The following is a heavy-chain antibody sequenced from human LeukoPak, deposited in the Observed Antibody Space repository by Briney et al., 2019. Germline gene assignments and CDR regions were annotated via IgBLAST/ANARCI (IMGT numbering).Heavy chain of an antibody. CDR2: ISGSGDST. CDR1: GFTFSSYA. Sequence: GGSLRLSCAASGFTFSSYAMSWVRQAPGKGLEWVSAISGSGDSTYYADSVKGRFTISRDNSKNTLYLQMNSLRAEDTAVYYCARVPSYDYVWGSYRPLDYWGQGTLVTVSS. V-gene: IGHV3-23*01. CDR3: ARVPSYDYVWGSYRPLDY. D-gene: IGHD3-16*02. J-gene: IGHJ4*02.